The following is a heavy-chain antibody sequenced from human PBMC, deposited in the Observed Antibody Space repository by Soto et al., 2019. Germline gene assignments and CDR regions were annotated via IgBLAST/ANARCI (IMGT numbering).Heavy chain of an antibody. J-gene: IGHJ4*02. D-gene: IGHD3-10*01. Sequence: LSLTCTVSGASISSSSNFWGWIRQPPGKGLEWIAIITYSGTTYYNPSLKGRVTISADTSKNQFSLHVNSVTAAETAIYYCARRNYPYYFDYWGRGTLVTVSS. CDR3: ARRNYPYYFDY. CDR1: GASISSSSNF. V-gene: IGHV4-39*01. CDR2: ITYSGTT.